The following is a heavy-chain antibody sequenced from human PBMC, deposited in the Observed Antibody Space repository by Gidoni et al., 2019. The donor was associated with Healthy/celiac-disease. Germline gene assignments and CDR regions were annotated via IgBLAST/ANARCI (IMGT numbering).Heavy chain of an antibody. CDR2: ISYDGSNK. D-gene: IGHD4-17*01. V-gene: IGHV3-30*03. CDR1: GFPVSSYG. J-gene: IGHJ4*02. CDR3: AVASPTLRWYFAY. Sequence: QVQMVGAGGGVVKHGRSRRLSCAASGFPVSSYGMHRGRQPPGKGLEVWAFISYDGSNKYYADSLKGRFTISRDNSKNTLYLQMNSLRAEDTSVYYCAVASPTLRWYFAYWGQGTLVTVSS.